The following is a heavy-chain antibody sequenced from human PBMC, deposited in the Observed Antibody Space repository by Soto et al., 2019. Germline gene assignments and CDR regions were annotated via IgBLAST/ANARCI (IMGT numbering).Heavy chain of an antibody. J-gene: IGHJ6*02. Sequence: QVQLVQSGAEVKKPGASVKVSCKASGYTFTSYYMHWVRQAPGQGLEWKGIINPSGGSTSYAQKFQGLGTMNRDTSTSTVYMELSSLRSEDTAVYYGARTATGDYYHYGRDVWGQGPTVTVSS. CDR3: ARTATGDYYHYGRDV. CDR1: GYTFTSYY. CDR2: INPSGGST. D-gene: IGHD1-26*01. V-gene: IGHV1-46*03.